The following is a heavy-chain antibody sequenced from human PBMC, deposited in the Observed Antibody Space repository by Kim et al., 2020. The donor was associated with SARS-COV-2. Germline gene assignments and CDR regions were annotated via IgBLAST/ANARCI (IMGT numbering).Heavy chain of an antibody. CDR2: ISSSGGST. J-gene: IGHJ4*02. Sequence: GGSLRLSCAVSGFTFSSYAMSWVRQAPGKGLEWVSGISSSGGSTYYADSVKGRLTISRDNSKNTLYLQMNSLRAEDTAVYYCSRQGIGRYCSGGSCYFFDYWGQGTLVTVSS. V-gene: IGHV3-23*01. CDR3: SRQGIGRYCSGGSCYFFDY. CDR1: GFTFSSYA. D-gene: IGHD2-15*01.